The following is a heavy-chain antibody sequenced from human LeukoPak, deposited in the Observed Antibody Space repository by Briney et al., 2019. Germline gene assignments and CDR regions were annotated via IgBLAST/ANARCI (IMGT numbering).Heavy chain of an antibody. Sequence: GGSLRLSCAASGFTVSSNYMSWVRQAPGKGLEWVSVIYSGGSTYYADSVKGRFTISRDNSKNTLYLQMNSLRAEDTAVYYCARGVRVARSNAFDIWGQGTMVTVSS. CDR1: GFTVSSNY. CDR2: IYSGGST. CDR3: ARGVRVARSNAFDI. V-gene: IGHV3-66*01. D-gene: IGHD3-10*01. J-gene: IGHJ3*02.